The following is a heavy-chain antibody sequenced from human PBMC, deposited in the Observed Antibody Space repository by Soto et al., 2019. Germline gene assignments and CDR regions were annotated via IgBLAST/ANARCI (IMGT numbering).Heavy chain of an antibody. V-gene: IGHV3-7*03. Sequence: GGSLRLSCAPSGFTFSNYWMSWVRQAPGQGLEWVASIKQDGSVKHYVDSVKGRFTISRDNAEKSLHLQMNSLRAEDTAVYYCAKIRGDYTVFDYWGQGARVTVS. J-gene: IGHJ4*02. CDR2: IKQDGSVK. CDR1: GFTFSNYW. CDR3: AKIRGDYTVFDY. D-gene: IGHD4-17*01.